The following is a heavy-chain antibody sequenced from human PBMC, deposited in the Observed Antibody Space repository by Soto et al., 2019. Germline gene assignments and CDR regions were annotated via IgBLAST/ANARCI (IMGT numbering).Heavy chain of an antibody. CDR2: ITGSGDRT. V-gene: IGHV3-23*01. CDR3: AKYVDNALPPAYGMDV. J-gene: IGHJ6*02. D-gene: IGHD2-2*01. CDR1: GFTFSSFA. Sequence: EVQLLESGGGLVQPGGSLRLSCAASGFTFSSFAMNWVRQVPGKGLEWVSSITGSGDRTYYADSVKGRFIISRDNSKKTLYLQMNSLRAEDTAVYYCAKYVDNALPPAYGMDVWGQGTTVTVSS.